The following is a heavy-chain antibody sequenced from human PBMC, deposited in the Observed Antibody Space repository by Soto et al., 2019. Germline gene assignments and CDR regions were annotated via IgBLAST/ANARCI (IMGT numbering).Heavy chain of an antibody. D-gene: IGHD3-10*01. CDR1: GFTFSSYS. V-gene: IGHV3-48*02. CDR3: ARDPPINYLLFGDYYGMDV. CDR2: ISSSSSTI. Sequence: EVQLVESGGGLVQPGGSLRLSCAASGFTFSSYSMNWVRQAPGKGLEWVSYISSSSSTIYYADSVKGRFTISRDNAKNSLYLLMKSLRDEDTAVYYCARDPPINYLLFGDYYGMDVWGQGTTVTVSS. J-gene: IGHJ6*02.